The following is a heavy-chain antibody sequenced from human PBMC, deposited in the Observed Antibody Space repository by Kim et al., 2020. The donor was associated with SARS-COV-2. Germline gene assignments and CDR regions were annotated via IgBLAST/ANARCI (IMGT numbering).Heavy chain of an antibody. CDR1: GGSISSGGYY. CDR3: AREHSNYLGY. V-gene: IGHV4-31*03. CDR2: IYYSGST. J-gene: IGHJ4*02. Sequence: SETLSLTCTVSGGSISSGGYYWSWIRQHPGKGLEWIGYIYYSGSTYYNPSLKSRVTISVDTSKNQFSLKLSSVTAADTAVYYCAREHSNYLGYWGQGTLVTVSS. D-gene: IGHD4-4*01.